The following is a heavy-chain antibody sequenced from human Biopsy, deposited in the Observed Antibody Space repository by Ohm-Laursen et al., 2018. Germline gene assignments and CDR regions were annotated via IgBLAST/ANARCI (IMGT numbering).Heavy chain of an antibody. D-gene: IGHD4-17*01. CDR1: GATSSDYY. V-gene: IGHV4-34*08. Sequence: GTLSLTCVVYGATSSDYYWSWIRQPPGKGLEWLGQIDRSGNTNYNPPLKGRPTISANTSKNQFSLKLTSVTAADTAVYFCGNEIYGRDYWGQGALVTVSS. J-gene: IGHJ4*02. CDR2: IDRSGNT. CDR3: GNEIYGRDY.